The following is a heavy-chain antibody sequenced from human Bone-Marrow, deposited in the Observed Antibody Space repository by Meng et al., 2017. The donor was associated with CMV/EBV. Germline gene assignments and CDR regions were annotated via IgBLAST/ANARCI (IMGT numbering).Heavy chain of an antibody. CDR2: IWYDGTKN. V-gene: IGHV3-33*01. J-gene: IGHJ6*02. CDR1: GFSFNNYG. Sequence: GGSLRLSCAASGFSFNNYGMHWVRQAPGKGLEWVAIIWYDGTKNYYADSVKGRFTISRDNSKNTLYLQMNSLRAEDTAVYYCAREVVPAAIWPSYGMDVWGQGTTVTVSS. CDR3: AREVVPAAIWPSYGMDV. D-gene: IGHD2-2*01.